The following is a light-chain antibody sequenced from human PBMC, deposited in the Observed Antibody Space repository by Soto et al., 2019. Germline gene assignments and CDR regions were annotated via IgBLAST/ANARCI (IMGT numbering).Light chain of an antibody. V-gene: IGKV1-27*01. CDR2: AAS. CDR1: HGISNY. J-gene: IGKJ1*01. CDR3: QKYISAPWT. Sequence: DIQMAQSPSSLSASVGDRVTITCRASHGISNYLAWYQQKPGKVPKLLIYAASTLQSGVPSRFSGSGSGTDFTLTTSSLQPEDVATYYCQKYISAPWTFGQGTKVEIK.